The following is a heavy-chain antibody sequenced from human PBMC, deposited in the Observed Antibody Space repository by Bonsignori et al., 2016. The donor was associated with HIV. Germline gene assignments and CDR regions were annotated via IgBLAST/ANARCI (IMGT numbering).Heavy chain of an antibody. CDR1: GGSISSGSYY. D-gene: IGHD1-26*01. CDR2: ISTNGII. Sequence: QVELQESGPGLVKPSQTLSLTCTVSGGSISSGSYYWGWLRQPAGRRLEWIGRISTNGIINYNPSLKSRVTISVDTSKNQFSLKLISVTAADTAVYYCAREQWELLNYAFDIWGQGTMVTVSS. V-gene: IGHV4-61*02. CDR3: AREQWELLNYAFDI. J-gene: IGHJ3*02.